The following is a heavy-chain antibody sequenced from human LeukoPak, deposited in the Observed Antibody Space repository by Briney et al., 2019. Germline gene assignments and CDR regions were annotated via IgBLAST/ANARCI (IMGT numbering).Heavy chain of an antibody. CDR3: AKGGLHYDSSGYYY. Sequence: GGSLSLSCAASGFTFSSYAMSWVRQAPGKGLEWVSAISGSGGSTYYADSVKGRFTISRDNSKNTLYLQMNSLRAEDTAVYYCAKGGLHYDSSGYYYWGQGTLVTVSS. J-gene: IGHJ4*02. CDR2: ISGSGGST. D-gene: IGHD3-22*01. V-gene: IGHV3-23*01. CDR1: GFTFSSYA.